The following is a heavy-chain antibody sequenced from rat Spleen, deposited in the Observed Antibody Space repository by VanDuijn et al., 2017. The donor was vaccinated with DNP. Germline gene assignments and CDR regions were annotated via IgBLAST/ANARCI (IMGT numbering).Heavy chain of an antibody. Sequence: EVQLVESGGGLVQPGRSLKLSCAASGFTFSNYGMAWVRQAPKKGLEWVATISSDGGNTYYRDSVKGRFTVSRDNAKSTLYLQMNSLRSEDMATYYCARWNSGHFDYWGQGVMVPVSS. CDR2: ISSDGGNT. CDR1: GFTFSNYG. J-gene: IGHJ2*01. D-gene: IGHD4-3*01. V-gene: IGHV5S13*01. CDR3: ARWNSGHFDY.